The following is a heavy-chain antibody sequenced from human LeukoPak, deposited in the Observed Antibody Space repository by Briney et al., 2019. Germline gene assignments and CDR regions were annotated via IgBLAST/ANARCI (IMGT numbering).Heavy chain of an antibody. CDR2: ISSSTIYI. J-gene: IGHJ4*02. CDR1: GFTFSSYS. CDR3: ARDISGWLDY. D-gene: IGHD6-19*01. V-gene: IGHV3-21*01. Sequence: GGSPRLSCAASGFTFSSYSMNWVRQAPGKGLEWVSSISSSTIYIYYADSVKGRFTISRDNAKDSLYLQMNRLRAEDTAVYYCARDISGWLDYWGQGTLVTVSS.